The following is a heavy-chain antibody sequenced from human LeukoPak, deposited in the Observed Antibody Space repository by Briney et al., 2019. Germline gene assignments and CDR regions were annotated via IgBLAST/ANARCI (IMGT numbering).Heavy chain of an antibody. Sequence: RASVKVSCKTSGYTFTNYHVHWVRQAPGQGLEWVGLINPRTGSTTYAQMLRGRVTMTRDTSSNTVYMEMSSLRSEDTAVYYCARDSLGYTYGYSTYLDPWGQGTLVTVSS. V-gene: IGHV1-46*04. CDR2: INPRTGST. CDR1: GYTFTNYH. D-gene: IGHD5-18*01. CDR3: ARDSLGYTYGYSTYLDP. J-gene: IGHJ5*02.